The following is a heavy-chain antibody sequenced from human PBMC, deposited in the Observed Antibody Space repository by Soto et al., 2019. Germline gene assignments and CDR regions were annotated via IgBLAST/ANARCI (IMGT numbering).Heavy chain of an antibody. J-gene: IGHJ6*02. CDR2: IYYSGST. D-gene: IGHD1-7*01. CDR1: GGSISSGGYY. V-gene: IGHV4-31*03. Sequence: PSETLSLTCTVSGGSISSGGYYWSWIRQHPGKGLEWIGYIYYSGSTYYNPSLKSRVTISVDTSKNQFSLKLSSVTAADTAVYYCARQPNELLPYYSYGMAVWGQGTTVTVSS. CDR3: ARQPNELLPYYSYGMAV.